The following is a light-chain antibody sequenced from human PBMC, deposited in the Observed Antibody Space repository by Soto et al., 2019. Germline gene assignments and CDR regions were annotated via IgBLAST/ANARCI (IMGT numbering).Light chain of an antibody. J-gene: IGKJ2*01. Sequence: TVLTQSPDTLSLSPGGRATLSCRASSSVSSRDLAWYQQKPGQGPRLLMYGASNRATGIPDRFGGSGSGTEFTLTISRLEPEDFAVYYCQQYGSSPYTFGQGTKLEIK. CDR1: SSVSSRD. CDR3: QQYGSSPYT. V-gene: IGKV3-20*01. CDR2: GAS.